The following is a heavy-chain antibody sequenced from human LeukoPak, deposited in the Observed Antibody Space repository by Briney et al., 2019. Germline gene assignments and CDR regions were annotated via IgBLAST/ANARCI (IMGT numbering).Heavy chain of an antibody. V-gene: IGHV4-61*01. CDR2: IYYSGST. J-gene: IGHJ4*02. CDR1: GGSVSSGSYY. D-gene: IGHD3-10*01. CDR3: ARFGSGSYSWTFDY. Sequence: SETLSLTCTVSGGSVSSGSYYWSWIRQPPGKGLEWIGYIYYSGSTNYNPSLKSRVTISVDTSKNQFSLKLSSVTAADTAVYYCARFGSGSYSWTFDYWGQGTLVTVSS.